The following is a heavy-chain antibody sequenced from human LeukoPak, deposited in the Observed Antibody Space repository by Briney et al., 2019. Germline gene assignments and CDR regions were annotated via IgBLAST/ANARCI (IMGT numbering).Heavy chain of an antibody. CDR2: IIPILGIA. Sequence: ASVKVSCKASGGTFSSYAISWVRQAPGQGLEWMGRIIPILGIANYAQKFQGRVTITADKSTSTAYMELSSLRSEDTAVYYCARVTDYGDYGYWGQGTLVTVSS. V-gene: IGHV1-69*04. D-gene: IGHD4-17*01. CDR1: GGTFSSYA. J-gene: IGHJ4*02. CDR3: ARVTDYGDYGY.